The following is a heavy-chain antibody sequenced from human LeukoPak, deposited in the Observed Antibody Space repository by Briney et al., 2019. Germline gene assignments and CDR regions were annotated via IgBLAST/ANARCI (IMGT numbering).Heavy chain of an antibody. J-gene: IGHJ6*02. Sequence: PGGSLRLSCAASGFTFNKYAIHWARQAPGKGLEWVAVISNDGVTRIFANSVKGRFTISRDNWKNTLYLQLSSLRVEDTAVYYCAKQIAVAGYYYYAMDVWGQGTTVTVSS. CDR2: ISNDGVTR. D-gene: IGHD6-19*01. V-gene: IGHV3-30*04. CDR1: GFTFNKYA. CDR3: AKQIAVAGYYYYAMDV.